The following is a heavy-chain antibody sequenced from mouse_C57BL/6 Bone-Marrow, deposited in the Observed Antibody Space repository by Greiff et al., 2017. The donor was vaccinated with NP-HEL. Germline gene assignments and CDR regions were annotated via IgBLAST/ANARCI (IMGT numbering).Heavy chain of an antibody. J-gene: IGHJ2*01. Sequence: EVMLVESGGGLVKPGGSLKLSCAASGFTFSSYAMSWVRQTPEKRLEWVATISDGGSYTYYPDKVKGRFTFPRDNAKNTLYLQMSHLKSEDTAMYYCARDRGVGGDFDYWGQGTTLTVSS. D-gene: IGHD1-1*01. CDR1: GFTFSSYA. CDR2: ISDGGSYT. CDR3: ARDRGVGGDFDY. V-gene: IGHV5-4*01.